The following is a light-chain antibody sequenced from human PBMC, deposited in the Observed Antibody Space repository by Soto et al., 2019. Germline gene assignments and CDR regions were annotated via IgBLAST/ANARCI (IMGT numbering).Light chain of an antibody. J-gene: IGKJ4*01. V-gene: IGKV1-5*03. CDR2: KAS. CDR1: QTISSW. Sequence: DIQMTQSPSTLSASVGDRVTITCRASQTISSWLAWYQQKPGQAPTLLIYKASSLECAVPSRFSGSGSGTDFTLNIRGLQPADFATYYSQQYNSYPLTFGGGTKVEIK. CDR3: QQYNSYPLT.